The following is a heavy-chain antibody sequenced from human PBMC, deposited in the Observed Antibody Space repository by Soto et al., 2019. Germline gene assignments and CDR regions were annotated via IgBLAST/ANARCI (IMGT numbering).Heavy chain of an antibody. Sequence: GGSLRLSCAASGFTFSSYAMHWVRQAPGKGLEWVAVISYDGSNKYYADSVKGRFTISRDNSKNTLYLQMNSLRAEDTAVYYCARTRSDGSGATYYFDYWGQGTLVTVSS. CDR1: GFTFSSYA. D-gene: IGHD3-10*01. V-gene: IGHV3-30-3*01. J-gene: IGHJ4*02. CDR2: ISYDGSNK. CDR3: ARTRSDGSGATYYFDY.